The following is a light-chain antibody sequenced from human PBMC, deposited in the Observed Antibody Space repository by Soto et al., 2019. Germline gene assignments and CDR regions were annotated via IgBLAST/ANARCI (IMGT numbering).Light chain of an antibody. CDR3: QQGFSTPPIT. J-gene: IGKJ5*01. Sequence: IQMTQSPSSLSASVGDRVTITCRASLSISNYLNWYQQKPGKAPKLLIYDASSLQSGVPSRFSGSGSGTDFNFTISSLQPEDFATYYCQQGFSTPPITFGQGTRLEIK. CDR2: DAS. CDR1: LSISNY. V-gene: IGKV1-39*01.